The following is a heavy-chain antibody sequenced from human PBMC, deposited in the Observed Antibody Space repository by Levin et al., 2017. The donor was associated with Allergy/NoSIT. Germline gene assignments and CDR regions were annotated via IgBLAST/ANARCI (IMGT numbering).Heavy chain of an antibody. D-gene: IGHD2-15*01. V-gene: IGHV4-34*01. Sequence: SQTLSLTCAVYGGSFSGYYWSWIRQPPGKGLEWIGEINHSGSTNYNPSLKSRVTISVDTSKNQFSLKLSSVTAADTAVYYCARGASDCSGGSCYSHWFDPWGQGTLVTVSS. J-gene: IGHJ5*02. CDR3: ARGASDCSGGSCYSHWFDP. CDR1: GGSFSGYY. CDR2: INHSGST.